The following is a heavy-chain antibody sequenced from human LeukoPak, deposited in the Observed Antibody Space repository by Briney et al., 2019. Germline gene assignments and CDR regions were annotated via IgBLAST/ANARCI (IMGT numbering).Heavy chain of an antibody. Sequence: GGSLRLSCAASGFTFSSYSMNWVRQAPGKGLEWVSSISSSSSYIYYADPVKGRFTISRDNAKNSLYLQMNSLRAEDTAVYYCARGCGGDCYYFDYWGQGTLVTVSS. CDR2: ISSSSSYI. CDR3: ARGCGGDCYYFDY. V-gene: IGHV3-21*01. CDR1: GFTFSSYS. D-gene: IGHD2-21*02. J-gene: IGHJ4*02.